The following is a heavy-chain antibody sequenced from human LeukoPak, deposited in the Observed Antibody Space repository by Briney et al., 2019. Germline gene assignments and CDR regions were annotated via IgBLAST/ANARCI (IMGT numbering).Heavy chain of an antibody. D-gene: IGHD3-10*01. J-gene: IGHJ6*02. CDR2: ISYDGSNK. V-gene: IGHV3-30-3*01. CDR1: GFTFSSYA. CDR3: AREGGSYGSGSYLVHRSYHPSV. Sequence: GRSLRLSCAASGFTFSSYAMHWVRQAPGKGLEWVAVISYDGSNKYYADSVKGRFTISRDNSKNSLYLQMNSLRAEDTAVYYCAREGGSYGSGSYLVHRSYHPSVWGQGTTVTVSS.